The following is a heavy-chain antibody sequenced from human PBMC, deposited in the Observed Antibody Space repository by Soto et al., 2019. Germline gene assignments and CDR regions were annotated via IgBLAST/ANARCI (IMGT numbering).Heavy chain of an antibody. CDR2: IKSNPDGGTT. J-gene: IGHJ4*02. V-gene: IGHV3-15*07. CDR3: TAHQGALGSLAC. Sequence: GGSLRLSCTGSGFIFRDAYMNWVRQAPGKGLEWVGRIKSNPDGGTTDSTAPVKGRFTISRDDSKSTLYLQMTNLEVEDTALYYCTAHQGALGSLACWGQGTLVTVSS. D-gene: IGHD6-13*01. CDR1: GFIFRDAY.